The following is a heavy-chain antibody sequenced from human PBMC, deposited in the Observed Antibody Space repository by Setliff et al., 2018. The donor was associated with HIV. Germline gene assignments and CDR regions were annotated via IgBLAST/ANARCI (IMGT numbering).Heavy chain of an antibody. D-gene: IGHD6-19*01. CDR1: GGSISSSHFY. CDR2: ILDGRVT. J-gene: IGHJ5*02. CDR3: ARPHSGRGGGAYFDP. V-gene: IGHV4-39*01. Sequence: PSETLSLTCTVSGGSISSSHFYWGWIRQAPGKGLEWIGNILDGRVTFFNPSLRGRVTISVDASKNQVSLNLRSVTAADSAVYHCARPHSGRGGGAYFDPWGQGILVTVSS.